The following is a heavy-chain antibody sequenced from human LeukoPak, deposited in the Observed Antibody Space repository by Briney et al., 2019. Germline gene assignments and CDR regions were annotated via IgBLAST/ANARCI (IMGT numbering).Heavy chain of an antibody. CDR2: IYYSGST. CDR3: ARSPSTYYYDSSGYLED. J-gene: IGHJ4*02. V-gene: IGHV4-59*11. CDR1: GGSISSHS. D-gene: IGHD3-22*01. Sequence: PSETLSLTCTVSGGSISSHSLSWIRQPPGKGLEWIGYIYYSGSTNYNPSLKSRVTISVDTSKNQFSLKLSSVTAADTAVYYCARSPSTYYYDSSGYLEDWGQGTLVTVSS.